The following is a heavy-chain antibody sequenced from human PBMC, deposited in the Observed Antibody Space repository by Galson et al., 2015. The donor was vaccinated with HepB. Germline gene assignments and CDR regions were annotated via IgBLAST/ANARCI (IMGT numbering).Heavy chain of an antibody. J-gene: IGHJ4*02. D-gene: IGHD2-15*01. CDR2: IYYSGST. CDR3: ARAVLRDCSGGGSPFFDN. V-gene: IGHV4-59*01. Sequence: ETLSLTCTVSGGAIGTYYWSWIRQPPGKGLEWIGYIYYSGSTDYNPSLKSRVTISVDTSKNQFSLKLSSVTAADPAVYYCARAVLRDCSGGGSPFFDNSGPGTLVTASP. CDR1: GGAIGTYY.